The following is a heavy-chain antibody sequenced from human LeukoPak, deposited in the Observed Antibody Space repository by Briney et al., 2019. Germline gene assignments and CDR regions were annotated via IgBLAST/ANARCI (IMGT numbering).Heavy chain of an antibody. CDR1: GFTFSNYG. J-gene: IGHJ4*02. CDR2: ITYDGSSE. Sequence: GGSMRLPCVASGFTFSNYGMHWVRQAPGKGLEWVATITYDGSSEYYADSVKDRFTVSRDNSKNTLYLQMSSLKTEDTAVYYCAKRGDGGHKSLEYWGQGTLVIVSS. D-gene: IGHD3-16*01. CDR3: AKRGDGGHKSLEY. V-gene: IGHV3-30*18.